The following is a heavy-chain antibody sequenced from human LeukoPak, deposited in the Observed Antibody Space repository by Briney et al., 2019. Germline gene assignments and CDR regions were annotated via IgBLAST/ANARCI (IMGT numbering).Heavy chain of an antibody. J-gene: IGHJ4*02. CDR1: GYTFTSYA. CDR2: INTNTGNP. Sequence: ASVKVSCKASGYTFTSYAMNSLRQAPGQEREWMGWINTNTGNPTYAQGFTGRFVFSLDTSVSTAYLQISSLKAEDTAVYYCARDRESSCFDCWGQGTLVTVSS. CDR3: ARDRESSCFDC. V-gene: IGHV7-4-1*02. D-gene: IGHD6-13*01.